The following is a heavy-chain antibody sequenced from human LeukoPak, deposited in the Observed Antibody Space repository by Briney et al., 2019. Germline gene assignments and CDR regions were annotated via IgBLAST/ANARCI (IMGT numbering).Heavy chain of an antibody. CDR1: GFTVSSNY. J-gene: IGHJ6*03. CDR2: IYSGGST. D-gene: IGHD3-16*01. CDR3: ARVGYYYYMDV. Sequence: GGSLRLSCAASGFTVSSNYMSWVRQAPGKGLEWVSVIYSGGSTYYADSVKGRFTISRDNSKNTLYLQMNSLRAEDTAVYYCARVGYYYYMDVWGKGTTVAVSS. V-gene: IGHV3-53*01.